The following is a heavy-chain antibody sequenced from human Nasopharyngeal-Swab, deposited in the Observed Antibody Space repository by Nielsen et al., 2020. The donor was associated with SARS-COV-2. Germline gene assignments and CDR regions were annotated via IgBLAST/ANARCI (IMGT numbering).Heavy chain of an antibody. CDR3: ARIGEGVYYYYGMDV. V-gene: IGHV5-51*01. Sequence: GGSLRLSCKGSGYSFTSYWIGWVRQMPGKGLEWMGIIYPGDSDTRYSPSFQGQVTISADKSISTAYLQWSSVKASDTAMYYCARIGEGVYYYYGMDVWGQGTTVTVSS. J-gene: IGHJ6*02. CDR1: GYSFTSYW. CDR2: IYPGDSDT. D-gene: IGHD3-16*01.